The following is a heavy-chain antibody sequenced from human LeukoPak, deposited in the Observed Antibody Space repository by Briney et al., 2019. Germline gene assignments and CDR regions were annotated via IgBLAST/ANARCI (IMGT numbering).Heavy chain of an antibody. CDR2: IKQDGSEK. J-gene: IGHJ4*02. CDR3: AREPPYYYDSSGYQDY. V-gene: IGHV3-7*01. D-gene: IGHD3-22*01. CDR1: GFTFSSYW. Sequence: GGSLRLSCAASGFTFSSYWMSWVRQAPGKGLEWVANIKQDGSEKYYVDSVKGRFTISRDNAKNSLYLQMNNLRAEDTAVYYCAREPPYYYDSSGYQDYWGQGTLVTVSS.